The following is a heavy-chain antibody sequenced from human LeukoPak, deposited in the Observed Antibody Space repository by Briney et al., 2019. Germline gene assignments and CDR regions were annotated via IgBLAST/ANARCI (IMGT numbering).Heavy chain of an antibody. CDR2: INYSGST. V-gene: IGHV4-59*01. CDR3: ARGHNYSRIFDY. J-gene: IGHJ4*02. CDR1: GGSISRYY. Sequence: SETLSLTCTVSGGSISRYYWSWIRQPPEKGLEWIGYINYSGSTNYNPSLKSRVTISIDTSKNQFSLKLNSVTAADTAVYFCARGHNYSRIFDYWGQGTLVTVSS. D-gene: IGHD1-1*01.